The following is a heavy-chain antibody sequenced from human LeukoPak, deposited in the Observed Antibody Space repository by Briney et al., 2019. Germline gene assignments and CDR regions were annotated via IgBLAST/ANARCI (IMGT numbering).Heavy chain of an antibody. J-gene: IGHJ4*02. CDR2: ISSSGSTI. D-gene: IGHD3-10*01. CDR1: GFTFSDYY. V-gene: IGHV3-11*04. Sequence: GGSLRLSCAASGFTFSDYYMSWIRQAPGKGLEWVSYISSSGSTIYYADSVKGRFTISRDNSKNTLYLQMNSLRAEDTAVYYCAKESDGSGSLDYWGQGTLVTVSS. CDR3: AKESDGSGSLDY.